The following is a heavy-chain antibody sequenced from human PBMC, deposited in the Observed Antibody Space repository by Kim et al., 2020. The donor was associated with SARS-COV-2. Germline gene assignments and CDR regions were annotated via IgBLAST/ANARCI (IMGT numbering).Heavy chain of an antibody. CDR2: ISAYNGNT. Sequence: ASVKVSCKASGYTFTSYGISWVRQAPGQGLEWMGWISAYNGNTNYAQTLQDRVTMTTDTSTSTAYMELRSLRSDDTAVYYCARLNVFGSGGIGAFDIWGQGTMVTVSS. V-gene: IGHV1-18*04. D-gene: IGHD3-10*01. CDR3: ARLNVFGSGGIGAFDI. J-gene: IGHJ3*02. CDR1: GYTFTSYG.